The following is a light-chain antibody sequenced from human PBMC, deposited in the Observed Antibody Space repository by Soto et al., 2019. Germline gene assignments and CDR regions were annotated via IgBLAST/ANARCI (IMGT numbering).Light chain of an antibody. CDR3: QQYSSYPKT. V-gene: IGKV1-5*03. CDR2: KAS. CDR1: QSISSW. J-gene: IGKJ1*01. Sequence: DIQMTQSPSTLSASVGDRVTITCRASQSISSWLAWYQQKPGKAPKLLIYKASSLEGGVPSRFSGSGSGTEFTLTISSLQPDDFAAYYCQQYSSYPKTFGQGSKVEVK.